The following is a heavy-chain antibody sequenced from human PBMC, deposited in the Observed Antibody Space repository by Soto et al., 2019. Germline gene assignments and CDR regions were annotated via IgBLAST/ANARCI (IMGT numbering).Heavy chain of an antibody. V-gene: IGHV4-30-4*01. D-gene: IGHD2-15*01. CDR3: ARGTRYCSGGSCGTDAFDI. Sequence: SETLSLTCTVSGGSISSGDYYWSWIRQPPGKGLEWIGYIYYSGSTYYNPSLKSRVTISVDTSKNQFSLKLSSVTAADTAVYYCARGTRYCSGGSCGTDAFDIWGQGTMVTVSS. CDR1: GGSISSGDYY. J-gene: IGHJ3*02. CDR2: IYYSGST.